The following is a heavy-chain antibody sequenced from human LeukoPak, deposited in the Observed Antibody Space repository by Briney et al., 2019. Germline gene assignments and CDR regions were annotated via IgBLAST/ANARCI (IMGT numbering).Heavy chain of an antibody. D-gene: IGHD3-10*02. CDR2: IDGTGSSI. CDR3: ARMFQD. V-gene: IGHV3-48*02. CDR1: GFTLNTSS. J-gene: IGHJ4*02. Sequence: GGSLRLSCAASGFTLNTSSMNWVRQAPGRGLEWVSYIDGTGSSIYYAESVRGRFTISRDTAKNSLYLQMNSLRDDDTAVYFCARMFQDWGQGTLGTVS.